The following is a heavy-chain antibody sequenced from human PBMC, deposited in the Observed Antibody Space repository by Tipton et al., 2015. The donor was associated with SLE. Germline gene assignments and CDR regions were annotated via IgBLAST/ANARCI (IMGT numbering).Heavy chain of an antibody. D-gene: IGHD3-9*01. V-gene: IGHV4-34*01. CDR2: INHSGIT. Sequence: TLSLTCAVYGGSFSGYNWNWIRQSPEKGLEWIGEINHSGITNFNPSLESRVTISIDTSKNQFSLRLPSVTAADTAIYYCASSRAYFDWQWVWYFGLWGPGTLVTVSS. CDR1: GGSFSGYN. CDR3: ASSRAYFDWQWVWYFGL. J-gene: IGHJ2*01.